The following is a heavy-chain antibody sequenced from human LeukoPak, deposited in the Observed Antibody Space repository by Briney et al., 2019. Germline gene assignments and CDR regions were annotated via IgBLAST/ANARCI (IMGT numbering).Heavy chain of an antibody. CDR1: GFTFSSYS. V-gene: IGHV3-21*01. CDR2: ISSSSSYI. Sequence: GGSLRLSCAASGFTFSSYSMNWVRQAPGKGLEWVSSISSSSSYIYYADPVKGRFTISRDNAKNSLYLQMNSLRAEDTAVYYCARDLLTTVTPHFVDYWGQGTLVTVSS. J-gene: IGHJ4*02. CDR3: ARDLLTTVTPHFVDY. D-gene: IGHD4-17*01.